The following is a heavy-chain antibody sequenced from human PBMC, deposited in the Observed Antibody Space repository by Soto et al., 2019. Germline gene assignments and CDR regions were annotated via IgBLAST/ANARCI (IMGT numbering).Heavy chain of an antibody. J-gene: IGHJ5*02. D-gene: IGHD3-10*01. CDR2: MNPNRGNT. Sequence: QVQLVQSGAEAKKPGASVKVSCKASGYTFTSYDINWVRQATGQGLEWMGWMNPNRGNTGYAQKFQGRVTMTRNTSISTAYMELSSLRSDDTAVYYCARDKGSGTSLQSWFDPWGQGTLVTVSS. CDR3: ARDKGSGTSLQSWFDP. CDR1: GYTFTSYD. V-gene: IGHV1-8*01.